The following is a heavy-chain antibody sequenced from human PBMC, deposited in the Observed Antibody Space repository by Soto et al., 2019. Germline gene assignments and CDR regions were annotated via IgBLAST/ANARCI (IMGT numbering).Heavy chain of an antibody. CDR1: GYSVTSYW. CDR2: IYPGDSDT. CDR3: ARTAAAGKYYYGVDV. V-gene: IGHV5-51*01. D-gene: IGHD6-13*01. Sequence: GESLNISCKGSGYSVTSYWIGWVRQMPGKGLEWMGIIYPGDSDTRYSPSFQGQVTISADKSITTAYLQWSSLKASDTAMYYCARTAAAGKYYYGVDVWGQGTTVTVSS. J-gene: IGHJ6*02.